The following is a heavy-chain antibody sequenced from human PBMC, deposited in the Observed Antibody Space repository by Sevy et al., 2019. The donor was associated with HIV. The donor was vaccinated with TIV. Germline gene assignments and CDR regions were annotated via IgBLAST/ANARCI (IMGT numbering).Heavy chain of an antibody. CDR1: GGSINSDH. CDR3: ARRNDFDI. J-gene: IGHJ3*02. V-gene: IGHV4-59*08. Sequence: SETLSLTCTVSGGSINSDHWNWIRQPPGKGLERIGYVHYTGGTNYNPSLKNRVTISVDRTKNQFSLKLTSVTAADTAVYYCARRNDFDIWGQGTMVTVSS. CDR2: VHYTGGT.